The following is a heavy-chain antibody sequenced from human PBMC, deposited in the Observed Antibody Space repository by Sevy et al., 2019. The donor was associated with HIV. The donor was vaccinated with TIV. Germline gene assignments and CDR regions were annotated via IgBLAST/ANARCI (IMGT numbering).Heavy chain of an antibody. CDR1: GVSLSNGAYY. V-gene: IGHV4-31*03. J-gene: IGHJ6*03. CDR2: TYYNGNT. CDR3: SRASLSFFYLDV. Sequence: SGTLSLTCSVSGVSLSNGAYYWSWIRQHPEKGLEWIGYTYYNGNTYYNPSLKSRATISADTSKNQFSLRLSSVTAADTAVYYCSRASLSFFYLDVWGKGTTVTVSS.